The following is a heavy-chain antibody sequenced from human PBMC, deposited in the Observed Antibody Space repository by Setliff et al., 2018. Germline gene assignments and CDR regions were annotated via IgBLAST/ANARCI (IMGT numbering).Heavy chain of an antibody. D-gene: IGHD3-16*01. V-gene: IGHV3-7*01. J-gene: IGHJ4*02. CDR2: INKDGSER. CDR1: GFTFSNHW. Sequence: LRLSCVVSGFTFSNHWMTWVRQAPGKGLEWVANINKDGSERYYVDSVKGRFTVSRDNAKNSVYLQINSLRVEDTAVYYCARYGNSWGEWDYWGQGTLVTVS. CDR3: ARYGNSWGEWDY.